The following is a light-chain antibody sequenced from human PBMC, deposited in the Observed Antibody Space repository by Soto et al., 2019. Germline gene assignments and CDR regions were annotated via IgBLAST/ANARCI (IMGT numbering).Light chain of an antibody. Sequence: EIVMTQSPATLSVSPGERATLSCRASQSVSGNLAWYQQRPGQAPRLLIYDASYRATDIPPRFSGSGSGTDFTLTISSLEPEDFAVYYCQQRRSWPPTITFGQGTRLDIK. CDR2: DAS. CDR1: QSVSGN. V-gene: IGKV3-11*01. CDR3: QQRRSWPPTIT. J-gene: IGKJ5*01.